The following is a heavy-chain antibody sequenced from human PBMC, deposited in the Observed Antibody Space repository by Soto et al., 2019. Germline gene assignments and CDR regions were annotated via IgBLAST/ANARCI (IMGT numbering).Heavy chain of an antibody. D-gene: IGHD6-13*01. CDR3: AKDNSSSYYYYYYGMDV. CDR2: ISWDGGST. CDR1: GFTFDDYT. V-gene: IGHV3-43*01. Sequence: GSLRLSCAASGFTFDDYTMHWVRQAPGKGLEWVSLISWDGGSTYYADSVKGRFTISRDNSKNSLYLQMNSLRTEDTALYYCAKDNSSSYYYYYYGMDVWGQGTTVTVSS. J-gene: IGHJ6*01.